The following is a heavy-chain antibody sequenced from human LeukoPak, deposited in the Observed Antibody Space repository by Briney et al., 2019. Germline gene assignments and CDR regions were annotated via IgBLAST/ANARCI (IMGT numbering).Heavy chain of an antibody. J-gene: IGHJ4*02. CDR2: ISGSGGTT. D-gene: IGHD4-23*01. V-gene: IGHV3-23*01. CDR3: AKDRFYGGNSPVDY. CDR1: GFTFGSYG. Sequence: GGSLRLSCETSGFTFGSYGMSWVRQAPGKGLEWVSVISGSGGTTFYADSVKGRFTISRDNFRNTLFLQMHSLRSEDTAIYYCAKDRFYGGNSPVDYWGQGTLVTVSS.